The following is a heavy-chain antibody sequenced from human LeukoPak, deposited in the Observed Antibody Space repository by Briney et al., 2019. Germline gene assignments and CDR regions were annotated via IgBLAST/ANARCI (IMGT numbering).Heavy chain of an antibody. CDR3: AKRSSGWYKSAFDI. Sequence: SETLSLTCTVSGGSISSYYWSWIRQPPGKGLEWIGYIYYSGSTNYNPSLKSRVTISVDTSKNQFSLKLSSVTAADTAAYYCAKRSSGWYKSAFDIWGQGTMVTVSS. V-gene: IGHV4-59*01. CDR1: GGSISSYY. D-gene: IGHD6-19*01. CDR2: IYYSGST. J-gene: IGHJ3*02.